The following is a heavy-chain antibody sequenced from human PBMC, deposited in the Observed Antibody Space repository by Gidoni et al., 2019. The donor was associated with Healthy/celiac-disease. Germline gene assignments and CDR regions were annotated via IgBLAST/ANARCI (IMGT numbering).Heavy chain of an antibody. CDR1: GGSISSSSYY. D-gene: IGHD6-6*01. CDR2: IYYSGST. Sequence: QLQLQESGPGLVKPSATLSLTCTVSGGSISSSSYYWGWIRQPPGKGLEWIGSIYYSGSTYYNPSLKSRVTISVDTSKNQFSLKLSSVTAADTAVYYCAAVGRSSSPFDYWGQGTLVTVSS. V-gene: IGHV4-39*07. J-gene: IGHJ4*02. CDR3: AAVGRSSSPFDY.